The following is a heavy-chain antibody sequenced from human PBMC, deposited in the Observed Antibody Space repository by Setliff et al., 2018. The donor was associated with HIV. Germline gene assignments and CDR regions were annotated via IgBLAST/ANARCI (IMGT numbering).Heavy chain of an antibody. J-gene: IGHJ4*02. CDR2: IYISGST. CDR3: ARESGIVGAQGFDY. CDR1: GDSISSGSYY. D-gene: IGHD1-26*01. V-gene: IGHV4-61*02. Sequence: SETLSLTCTVSGDSISSGSYYWSWFRQPAGKELEWIGLIYISGSTIYNPSLKSRVTITIDTSKRQFSLNLSSVTAADSAMYYCARESGIVGAQGFDYWSQGTLVTVSS.